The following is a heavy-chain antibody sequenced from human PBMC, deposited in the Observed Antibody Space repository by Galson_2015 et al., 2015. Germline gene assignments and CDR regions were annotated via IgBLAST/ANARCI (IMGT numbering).Heavy chain of an antibody. Sequence: SLRLSCAASGSPFSSYTMNWVRQAPGKGLQWVSSISGRSTFIFYSDSVKGRFTISRDNAKNSLSLQMNSLRGDDTAVYYCTRHLGIGSGSPEFWGQGTLVAVSS. CDR2: ISGRSTFI. D-gene: IGHD7-27*01. CDR3: TRHLGIGSGSPEF. J-gene: IGHJ4*02. V-gene: IGHV3-21*01. CDR1: GSPFSSYT.